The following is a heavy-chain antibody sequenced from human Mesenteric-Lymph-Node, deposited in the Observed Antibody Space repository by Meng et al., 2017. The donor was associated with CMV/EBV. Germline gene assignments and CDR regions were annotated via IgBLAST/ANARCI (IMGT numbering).Heavy chain of an antibody. V-gene: IGHV1-69*05. CDR1: GTFNSYA. CDR3: ARATPGDDFWSGSLFDY. D-gene: IGHD3-3*01. Sequence: GTFNSYAINWVRQDPGQGLEWMGGIIPIFGTANYAQKFQGRVTMTTDESTNTAYMDLSSLKSDDTAVYYCARATPGDDFWSGSLFDYWGQGTLVTVSS. J-gene: IGHJ4*02. CDR2: IIPIFGTA.